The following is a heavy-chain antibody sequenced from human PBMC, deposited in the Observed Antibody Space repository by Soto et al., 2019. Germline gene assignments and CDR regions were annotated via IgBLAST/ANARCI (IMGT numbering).Heavy chain of an antibody. CDR2: IFYRGTT. CDR3: ARAYPLIGVGQSFDV. J-gene: IGHJ3*01. V-gene: IGHV4-30-4*01. D-gene: IGHD3-10*01. CDR1: GGSIGSGYDY. Sequence: QVQLQESGPGLVKPSQTLSLTCTVSGGSIGSGYDYWTCLRQPPGQGLEWIGYIFYRGTTSYNPSLKSRVSISGDASKCQYSRNLTSLTAAYAAVSYCARAYPLIGVGQSFDVWGQGTLVSVSS.